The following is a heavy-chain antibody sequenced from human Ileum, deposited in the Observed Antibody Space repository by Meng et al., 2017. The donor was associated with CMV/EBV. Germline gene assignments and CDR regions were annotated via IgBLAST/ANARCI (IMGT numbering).Heavy chain of an antibody. CDR3: ARNGFYSLDF. V-gene: IGHV4-4*02. J-gene: IGHJ4*02. CDR1: GDSMSSSNW. Sequence: LTCAVSGDSMSSSNWWSWVRQPPGKGLEWIGEIYHGESATYNPSLKSRVTISVDKSKNQLSLKLSSVTAADTAVYYCARNGFYSLDFWGQGTLVTVSS. D-gene: IGHD3-22*01. CDR2: IYHGESA.